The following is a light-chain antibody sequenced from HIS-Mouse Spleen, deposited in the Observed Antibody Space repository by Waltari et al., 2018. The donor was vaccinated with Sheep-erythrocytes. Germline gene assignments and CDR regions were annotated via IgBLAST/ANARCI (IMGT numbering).Light chain of an antibody. Sequence: QSALTPPRSVSGSPGQSVTLPCPGTRSHVGGYHYVSWYQQHPGKAPKLMIYDVSKRPSGVPDRFSGSKSGNTASLTISGLQAEDEADYYCCSYAGSYNHVFATGTKVTVL. CDR2: DVS. CDR1: RSHVGGYHY. V-gene: IGLV2-11*01. CDR3: CSYAGSYNHV. J-gene: IGLJ1*01.